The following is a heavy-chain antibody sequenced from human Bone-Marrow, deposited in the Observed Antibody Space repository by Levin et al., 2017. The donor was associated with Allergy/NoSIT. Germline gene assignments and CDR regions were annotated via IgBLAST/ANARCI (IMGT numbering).Heavy chain of an antibody. D-gene: IGHD3-10*01. V-gene: IGHV4-34*01. Sequence: ESLKISCAVDGGSFTGYFWTWVRQPPGKGLEWIGEINHSGSTKYNPSLTSRVTISVDTSKKEFSLNLSAVTAADRAVFYCARGGRWSFSYYFDYWGQGTRVTVSS. J-gene: IGHJ4*02. CDR3: ARGGRWSFSYYFDY. CDR2: INHSGST. CDR1: GGSFTGYF.